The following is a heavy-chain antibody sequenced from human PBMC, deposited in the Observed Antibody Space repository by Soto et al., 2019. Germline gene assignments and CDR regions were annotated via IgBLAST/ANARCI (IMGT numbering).Heavy chain of an antibody. D-gene: IGHD3-16*01. CDR1: GFSISSYW. V-gene: IGHV3-74*01. CDR3: ESDMWGSYP. J-gene: IGHJ5*02. Sequence: PGGSLRLSCAASGFSISSYWMHWVRQAPGKGLVWVSDINSEGSRTTYADSVKGRFTISRDNAKNTLYLQMNSLGAEDTAVYYCESDMWGSYPWGQGTPVTVSS. CDR2: INSEGSRT.